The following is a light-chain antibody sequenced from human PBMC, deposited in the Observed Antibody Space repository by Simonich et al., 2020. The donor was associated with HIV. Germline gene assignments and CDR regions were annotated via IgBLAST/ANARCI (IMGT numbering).Light chain of an antibody. Sequence: NFMLTQPHSVSESPGKTVTISCTRRSGSIASNYVQWYRQPPGSAPTTVIYEDNQRPAGVPDRFSGSIDSSSNSASLTISGLKTEDEADYYCQSYDSSNWVFGGGTKLTVL. CDR2: EDN. CDR3: QSYDSSNWV. J-gene: IGLJ3*02. CDR1: SGSIASNY. V-gene: IGLV6-57*03.